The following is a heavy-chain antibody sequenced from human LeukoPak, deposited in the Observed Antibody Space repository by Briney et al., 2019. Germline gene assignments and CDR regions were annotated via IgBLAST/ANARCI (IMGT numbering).Heavy chain of an antibody. J-gene: IGHJ4*02. Sequence: GGSLRLSCAASGFAFSTHGMHWVRQAPGKGLEWVSYISSSSSTIYYADSVKGRFTISRDNARNSLYLQMSSLRVEDTAMYYCARAAGIAAPGTRFDYFDSWGQGTLVTVSS. CDR1: GFAFSTHG. V-gene: IGHV3-48*04. CDR2: ISSSSSTI. D-gene: IGHD6-25*01. CDR3: ARAAGIAAPGTRFDYFDS.